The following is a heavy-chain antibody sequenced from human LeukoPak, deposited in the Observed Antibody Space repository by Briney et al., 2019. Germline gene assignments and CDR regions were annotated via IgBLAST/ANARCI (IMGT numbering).Heavy chain of an antibody. CDR3: VRGSSTWSPLGDY. CDR1: GFTFSTYW. CDR2: ISPDGSTT. D-gene: IGHD6-13*01. V-gene: IGHV3-74*01. Sequence: GGSLRLSCAASGFTFSTYWMHWVRQAPGQGPVWVSRISPDGSTTTYADSVRGRFSISRDNAKNTLYMQMNSLRVDDTAVYYCVRGSSTWSPLGDYWCQGTLVTVST. J-gene: IGHJ4*02.